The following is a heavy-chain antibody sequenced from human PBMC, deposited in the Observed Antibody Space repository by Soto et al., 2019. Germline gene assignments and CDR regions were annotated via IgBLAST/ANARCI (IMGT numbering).Heavy chain of an antibody. CDR2: TYYRSKWYN. CDR3: ARGGGQQLVPDAFDI. Sequence: SQTLSLTCAISGDRVSSNSAAWNWIRQSPSRGLEWLGRTYYRSKWYNDYAVSVKSRITINPDTSKNQFSLQLNSVTPEDTAVYFCARGGGQQLVPDAFDIWGQGTVVTVSS. V-gene: IGHV6-1*01. J-gene: IGHJ3*02. D-gene: IGHD6-13*01. CDR1: GDRVSSNSAA.